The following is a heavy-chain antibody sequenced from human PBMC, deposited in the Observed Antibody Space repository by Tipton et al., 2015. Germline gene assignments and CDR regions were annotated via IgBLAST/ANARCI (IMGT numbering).Heavy chain of an antibody. CDR1: GGSFSFLY. Sequence: TLSLTCAVEGGSFSFLYWSWIRQPPGRALEWIGQIYPTTRTNSNPSHKSRVAMSVDMSKKRISLSLTSVTAADTAIYYCARGPAAAANSYFDIWGRGTQVTVSS. V-gene: IGHV4-34*01. D-gene: IGHD6-13*01. CDR2: IYPTTRT. J-gene: IGHJ2*01. CDR3: ARGPAAAANSYFDI.